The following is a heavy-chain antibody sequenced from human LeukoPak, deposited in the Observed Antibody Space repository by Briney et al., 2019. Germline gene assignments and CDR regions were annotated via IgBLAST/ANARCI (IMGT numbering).Heavy chain of an antibody. J-gene: IGHJ4*02. Sequence: RGSLRLSCAASGFTFNTFNMNWVRQAPGKGLEWVSSITSGGDYIYYADSVKGRFTTSRDNAKNSLSLQLNSLRVEDTAVYYCARGHYDVLAASYKWTPDYWGQGTLVTVSS. CDR3: ARGHYDVLAASYKWTPDY. V-gene: IGHV3-21*01. D-gene: IGHD3-9*01. CDR2: ITSGGDYI. CDR1: GFTFNTFN.